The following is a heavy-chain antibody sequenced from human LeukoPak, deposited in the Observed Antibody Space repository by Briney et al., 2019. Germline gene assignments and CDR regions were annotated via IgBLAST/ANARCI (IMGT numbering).Heavy chain of an antibody. CDR2: IWYDGSNK. D-gene: IGHD5-18*01. CDR1: EFPSSSNA. V-gene: IGHV3-33*06. CDR3: AKPDTAMATGLFDY. J-gene: IGHJ4*02. Sequence: SGGPWGPSCQRSEFPSSSNALNGVGKLQARGLKGVQVIWYDGSNKYYADSVKGRFTISRDNSKNTLYLQMNSLRAEDTAVYYCAKPDTAMATGLFDYWGQGTLVTVSS.